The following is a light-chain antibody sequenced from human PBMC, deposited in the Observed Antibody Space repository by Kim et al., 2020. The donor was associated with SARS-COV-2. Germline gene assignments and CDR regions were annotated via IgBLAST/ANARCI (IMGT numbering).Light chain of an antibody. V-gene: IGLV3-21*04. J-gene: IGLJ3*02. CDR1: DLASRG. CDR2: FDS. Sequence: SYELTQPPSVSVAPGETASITCGGDDLASRGVYWYQQKSGQAPVLVVSFDSSRLSGTPDRFSGSNSGTMATLTISRVQAGDEADYFCHSRDGSVDHGV. CDR3: HSRDGSVDHGV.